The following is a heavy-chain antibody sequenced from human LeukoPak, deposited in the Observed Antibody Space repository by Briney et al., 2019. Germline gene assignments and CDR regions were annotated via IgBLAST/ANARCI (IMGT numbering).Heavy chain of an antibody. J-gene: IGHJ4*02. V-gene: IGHV1-18*01. CDR3: AVNYGDFDY. D-gene: IGHD3-16*01. CDR2: ISAYNGNT. CDR1: GGDLSRYG. Sequence: ASVKVSCKASGGDLSRYGISWVRLAPGQGLEWMGGISAYNGNTNYAQKLQGRVTMTTDTSTSTAYMELRSLRSDDTAVYYCAVNYGDFDYWGQGTLVTVSS.